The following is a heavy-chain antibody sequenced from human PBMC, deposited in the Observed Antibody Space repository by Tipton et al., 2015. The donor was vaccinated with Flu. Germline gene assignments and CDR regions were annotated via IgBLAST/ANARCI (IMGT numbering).Heavy chain of an antibody. CDR1: GFTFNNYA. CDR2: VGGDGGRT. V-gene: IGHV3-23*01. Sequence: SLRLSCVASGFTFNNYAMNWVRQAPGKGLEWVSAVGGDGGRTDYADSVKGRFTVSRDNSKSTLYLQMNSLRVEDTAVYYCAKEVIGAPKLFDHWGQGTLVTVT. D-gene: IGHD6-6*01. J-gene: IGHJ4*02. CDR3: AKEVIGAPKLFDH.